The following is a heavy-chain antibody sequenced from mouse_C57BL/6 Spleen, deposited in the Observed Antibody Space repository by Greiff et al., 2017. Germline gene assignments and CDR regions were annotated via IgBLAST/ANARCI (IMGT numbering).Heavy chain of an antibody. CDR3: ASEWHYYGSNAFDY. Sequence: QVQLQQPGAELVKPGASVNLSCKASGYTFPSYWMHWVKQRPGRGLEWIGRIDPNSGGTKYNEKFKGKATLTVDKPSSTAYMQLSSLTSEDSAVYYCASEWHYYGSNAFDYWGQGTTLTGSS. CDR2: IDPNSGGT. D-gene: IGHD1-1*01. J-gene: IGHJ2*01. V-gene: IGHV1-72*01. CDR1: GYTFPSYW.